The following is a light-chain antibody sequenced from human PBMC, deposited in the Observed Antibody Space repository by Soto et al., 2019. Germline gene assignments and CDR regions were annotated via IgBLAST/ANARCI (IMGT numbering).Light chain of an antibody. V-gene: IGKV3-20*01. CDR2: VAS. CDR3: QQYGSSPLT. J-gene: IGKJ4*01. CDR1: QSVSSSY. Sequence: EIVLTQSPGTLSLSPGERATLSCRASQSVSSSYLAWYQQKPGQAPRLLIYVASSRATGIPARFSGSGSGRDVTLTISRLEPEDFAVYYCQQYGSSPLTFGGGTKVEIK.